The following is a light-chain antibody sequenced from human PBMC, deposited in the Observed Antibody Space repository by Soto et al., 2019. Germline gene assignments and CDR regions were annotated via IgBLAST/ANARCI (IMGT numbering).Light chain of an antibody. V-gene: IGKV3-20*01. CDR3: QHYSSSPPEFT. Sequence: PGARATLSCRASQRVSSSYLAWYQQRPGQAPRLLIFGASYRATGIPDRFSGSGSGTDFTLTISRLEPEDFAVYYCQHYSSSPPEFTFGPGTKVDSK. CDR1: QRVSSSY. CDR2: GAS. J-gene: IGKJ3*01.